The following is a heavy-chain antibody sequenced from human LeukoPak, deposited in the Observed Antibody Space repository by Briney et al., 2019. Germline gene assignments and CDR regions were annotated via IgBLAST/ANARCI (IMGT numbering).Heavy chain of an antibody. Sequence: GASVKVSCKASGGTFSSYAISWVRQAPGQGLEWMGGIIPIFGTANYAQKFQGRVTITTDESTSTAYMELSSLRSDDTAVYYCARDAAGEDYYMDVWGKGTTVTVSS. CDR2: IIPIFGTA. J-gene: IGHJ6*03. CDR3: ARDAAGEDYYMDV. D-gene: IGHD6-25*01. V-gene: IGHV1-69*05. CDR1: GGTFSSYA.